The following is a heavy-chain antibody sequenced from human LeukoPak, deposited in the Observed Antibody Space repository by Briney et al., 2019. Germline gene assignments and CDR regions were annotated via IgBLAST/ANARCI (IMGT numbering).Heavy chain of an antibody. Sequence: SETLSLTCTVSGGSISSGDYYWSWIRQPPGKGLEWIGYIYYSGSTYYNPSLKSRVTISVDMSKNQFSLKLSSVTAADTAVYYCARVGGSGYNWFDPWGQGTLVTVSS. J-gene: IGHJ5*02. CDR2: IYYSGST. CDR3: ARVGGSGYNWFDP. D-gene: IGHD3-10*01. V-gene: IGHV4-30-4*01. CDR1: GGSISSGDYY.